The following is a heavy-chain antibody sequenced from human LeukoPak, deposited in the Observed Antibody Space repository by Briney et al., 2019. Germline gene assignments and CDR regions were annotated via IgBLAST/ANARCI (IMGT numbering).Heavy chain of an antibody. D-gene: IGHD5-12*01. CDR2: IFYSGYN. CDR1: GGSISTYY. CDR3: ARVYGGGYDFRGAFDI. V-gene: IGHV4-59*01. Sequence: SETLSLTCTVSGGSISTYYWSWIRQPPGKGLEWIGYIFYSGYNNHNPSPKSRVTISVDTSKNQFSLKLSSVTAADTAVYYCARVYGGGYDFRGAFDIWGQGTMVTVSS. J-gene: IGHJ3*02.